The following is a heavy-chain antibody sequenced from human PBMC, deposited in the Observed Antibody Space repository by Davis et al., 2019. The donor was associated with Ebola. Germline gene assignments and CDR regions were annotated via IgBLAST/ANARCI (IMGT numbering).Heavy chain of an antibody. CDR3: ARDLRLEGAFDI. J-gene: IGHJ3*02. V-gene: IGHV3-7*01. Sequence: GGSLRLSCAASGFTFSSNWMSWVRQAPGKGLEWVANIKQDGSEKYYVDSVKGRFTISRDNAKNSLYLQMNSLRDEDTAVYYCARDLRLEGAFDIWGQGTMVTVSS. D-gene: IGHD4-11*01. CDR1: GFTFSSNW. CDR2: IKQDGSEK.